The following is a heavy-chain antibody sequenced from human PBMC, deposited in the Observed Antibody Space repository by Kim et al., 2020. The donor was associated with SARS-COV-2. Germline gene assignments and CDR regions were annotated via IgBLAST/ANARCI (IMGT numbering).Heavy chain of an antibody. J-gene: IGHJ4*02. CDR2: ILHDGTNK. D-gene: IGHD3-16*02. CDR1: GFTFTNYG. Sequence: GGSLRLSCAASGFTFTNYGIHWVRQAPGKGLEWVASILHDGTNKYYAESVKGRFTISKDNSKNTLYLQMNSLRGGDTAVYYCAKQGYETSVVTSYLDHWGQGTLVAVSS. CDR3: AKQGYETSVVTSYLDH. V-gene: IGHV3-30*18.